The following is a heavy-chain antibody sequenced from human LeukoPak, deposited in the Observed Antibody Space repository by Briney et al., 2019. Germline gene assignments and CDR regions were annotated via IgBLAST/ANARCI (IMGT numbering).Heavy chain of an antibody. V-gene: IGHV4-59*01. D-gene: IGHD2-2*01. J-gene: IGHJ4*02. CDR3: ARGWASSWYYFDF. CDR1: GGSKRNYY. Sequence: SETLSLTCAVSGGSKRNYYWSWIRHPPGKGLEWIGYTYDSGSSSYNPSLRSRVSISIDTSKNQFSLNLSSVTAADTAVYYCARGWASSWYYFDFWGQGTLVTVSS. CDR2: TYDSGSS.